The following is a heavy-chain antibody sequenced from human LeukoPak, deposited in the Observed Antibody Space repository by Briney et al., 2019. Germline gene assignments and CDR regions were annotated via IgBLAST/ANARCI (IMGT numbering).Heavy chain of an antibody. J-gene: IGHJ4*02. V-gene: IGHV3-48*03. Sequence: PGGSLRLSCAASGFTFSSYEMNWVRQAPGKGLEWVSYISSSGSTIYYADSVKGRFTISRDNSKNTLYLQMNSLRAEDTAVYYCAKASRWLAPHFDYWGQGTLVTVSS. CDR3: AKASRWLAPHFDY. CDR1: GFTFSSYE. D-gene: IGHD6-19*01. CDR2: ISSSGSTI.